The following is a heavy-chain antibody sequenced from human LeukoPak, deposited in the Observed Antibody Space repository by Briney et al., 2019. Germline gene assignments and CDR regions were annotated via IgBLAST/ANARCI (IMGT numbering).Heavy chain of an antibody. J-gene: IGHJ4*02. V-gene: IGHV3-7*04. CDR1: EFTFNRYW. CDR2: IKQEGSEA. D-gene: IGHD3-10*01. CDR3: TRDALFGSGRTHLDF. Sequence: GGSLRLSCAASEFTFNRYWMSWVRQAPGKGLQWVANIKQEGSEAHYVGSVKGRFTISRDNAKNSLSLQMNSLNVDDTGVYFCTRDALFGSGRTHLDFWSQGTLVSVST.